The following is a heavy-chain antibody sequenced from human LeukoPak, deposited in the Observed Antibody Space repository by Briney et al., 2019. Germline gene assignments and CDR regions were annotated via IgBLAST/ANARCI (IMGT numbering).Heavy chain of an antibody. D-gene: IGHD4-17*01. Sequence: ASVKVSCKASGYTFTSYGISWVRQAPGQGLEWMGWISAYNGNTNYAQKLQGRVTMTADTSTSTAYMELRSLRSDDTAVYYCARDQAPTVNYYYYGMDVWGQGTTVTVSS. CDR1: GYTFTSYG. CDR3: ARDQAPTVNYYYYGMDV. J-gene: IGHJ6*02. CDR2: ISAYNGNT. V-gene: IGHV1-18*01.